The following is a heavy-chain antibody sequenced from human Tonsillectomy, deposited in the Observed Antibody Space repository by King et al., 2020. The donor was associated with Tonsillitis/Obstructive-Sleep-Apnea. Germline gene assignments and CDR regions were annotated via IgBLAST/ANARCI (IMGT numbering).Heavy chain of an antibody. D-gene: IGHD2-15*01. J-gene: IGHJ6*02. CDR1: GFTFSTYG. CDR3: AKDHRAGRYCSGNSCPTYGMDV. V-gene: IGHV3-23*04. Sequence: VQLVESGGGLVQPGGSLRLSCAASGFTFSTYGMSWVRQAPGKGPEWVSVISGSGNSTYYSDSVKGRFTISRDNSKNTLYLQMNSLRTEDTAVYYCAKDHRAGRYCSGNSCPTYGMDVWGQGTTVTVSS. CDR2: ISGSGNST.